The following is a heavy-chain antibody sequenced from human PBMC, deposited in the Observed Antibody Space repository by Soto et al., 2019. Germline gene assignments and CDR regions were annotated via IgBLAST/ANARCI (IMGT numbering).Heavy chain of an antibody. CDR2: IFYSGHL. Sequence: QVQLQESGPGLXXXXXXXSLTXTVSGXXFTTXXWSWVRQPPGKGLEWIGYIFYSGHLKYNPSLKSRLTISVDPSKNXISXXXXXXXXXXXXXXXXXXXXXGYRFDYWGQGTLVTVSS. D-gene: IGHD5-12*01. CDR3: XXXXXGYRFDY. J-gene: IGHJ4*02. CDR1: GXXFTTXX. V-gene: IGHV4-59*03.